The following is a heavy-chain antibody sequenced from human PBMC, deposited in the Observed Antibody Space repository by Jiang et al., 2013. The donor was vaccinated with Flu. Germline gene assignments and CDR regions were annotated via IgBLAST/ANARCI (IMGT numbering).Heavy chain of an antibody. J-gene: IGHJ4*02. CDR2: INPNSGGT. V-gene: IGHV1-2*06. D-gene: IGHD6-13*01. CDR1: GYTFTGYY. Sequence: GAEVKKPGASVKVSCKASGYTFTGYYMHWVRQAPGQGLEWMGRINPNSGGTNYAQKFQGRVTMTRDTSISTAYMELSRLRSDDTAVYYCARDLRSRYSSSWYLRDWGQGTLVTVSS. CDR3: ARDLRSRYSSSWYLRD.